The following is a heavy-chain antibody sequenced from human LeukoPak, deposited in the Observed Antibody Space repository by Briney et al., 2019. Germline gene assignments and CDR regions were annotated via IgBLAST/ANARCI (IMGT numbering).Heavy chain of an antibody. CDR2: MDPNSGNT. CDR3: ARGPGGYNPREFDY. Sequence: GASVKVSCKASGYTFTSYDINWVRQATGQGLEWMGWMDPNSGNTGYAQKFQGRVTITADESTSTAYMELSSLRSEDTAVYYCARGPGGYNPREFDYWGQGTLVTVSS. CDR1: GYTFTSYD. D-gene: IGHD5-24*01. J-gene: IGHJ4*02. V-gene: IGHV1-8*01.